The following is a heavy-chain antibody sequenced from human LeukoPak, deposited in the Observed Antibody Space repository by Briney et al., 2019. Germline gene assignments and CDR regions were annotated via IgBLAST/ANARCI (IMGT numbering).Heavy chain of an antibody. Sequence: GGSLRLSCAASGVTVSSNYMSWVRQAPGKGLEWVSEIYSDGSTYYEASVKGRFSISRANSKNTVYLQMNSLTADDTAVYYCARELREHGVFDIWDQGTMVTVSS. V-gene: IGHV3-53*01. CDR2: IYSDGST. D-gene: IGHD1-26*01. CDR3: ARELREHGVFDI. J-gene: IGHJ3*02. CDR1: GVTVSSNY.